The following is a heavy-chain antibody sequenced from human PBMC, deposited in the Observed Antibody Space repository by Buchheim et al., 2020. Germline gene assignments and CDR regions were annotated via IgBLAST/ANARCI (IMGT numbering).Heavy chain of an antibody. CDR2: INSDGSST. J-gene: IGHJ6*02. Sequence: MQLVESGGGVVRPGRSLRLSCAASGFTFSSYWMHWVRQAPGKGLVWVSRINSDGSSTSYADSVKGRFTISRDNAKNTLYLQMNSLRAEDTAVYYCARGTAMELSRYYYYGMDVWGQGTT. CDR3: ARGTAMELSRYYYYGMDV. D-gene: IGHD5-18*01. CDR1: GFTFSSYW. V-gene: IGHV3-74*02.